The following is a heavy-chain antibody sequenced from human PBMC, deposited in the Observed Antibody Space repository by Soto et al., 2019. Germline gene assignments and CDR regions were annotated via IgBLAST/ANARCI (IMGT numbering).Heavy chain of an antibody. J-gene: IGHJ4*02. CDR3: ARGLGGARTYFDY. D-gene: IGHD3-10*01. CDR2: INAGNGNT. V-gene: IGHV1-3*01. CDR1: GYTFTSYG. Sequence: ASVKVSCKASGYTFTSYGMHWVRQAPGQRLEWMGWINAGNGNTKYSQKFQGRVTITRDTSASTAYMELSSLRSEDTAVYYCARGLGGARTYFDYWGQGTLVTVSS.